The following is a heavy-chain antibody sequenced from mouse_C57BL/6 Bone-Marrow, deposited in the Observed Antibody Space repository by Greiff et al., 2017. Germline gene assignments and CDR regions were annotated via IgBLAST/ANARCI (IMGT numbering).Heavy chain of an antibody. J-gene: IGHJ2*01. CDR2: IHPSDSDT. D-gene: IGHD1-1*01. V-gene: IGHV1-74*01. Sequence: QVQLQQPGAELVKPGASVKVSCKASGYTFTSYWMHWVKQRPGQGLEWIGRIHPSDSDTNYNQKYKGKATLTVDKSSSTAYMQLSSLTSEDSAVYYWASTLIITEGYFDYWGQGTTLTVYS. CDR1: GYTFTSYW. CDR3: ASTLIITEGYFDY.